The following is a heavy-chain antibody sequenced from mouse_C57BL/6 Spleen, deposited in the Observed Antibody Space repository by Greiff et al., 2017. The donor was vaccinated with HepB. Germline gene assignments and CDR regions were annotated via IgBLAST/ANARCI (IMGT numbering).Heavy chain of an antibody. J-gene: IGHJ1*03. V-gene: IGHV2-2*01. CDR3: ARKLGYDYDPWYFDV. CDR1: GFSLTSYG. Sequence: QVQLQQSGPGLVQPSQSLSITCTVSGFSLTSYGVHWVRQSPGKGLEWLGVIWSGGSTDYNAAFISRLSISKDNSKSQVFFKMNSLQADDTAIYYCARKLGYDYDPWYFDVWGTGTTVTVSS. CDR2: IWSGGST. D-gene: IGHD2-4*01.